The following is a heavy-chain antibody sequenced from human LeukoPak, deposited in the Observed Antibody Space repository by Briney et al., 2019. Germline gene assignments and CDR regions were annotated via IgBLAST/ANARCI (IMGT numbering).Heavy chain of an antibody. J-gene: IGHJ3*02. D-gene: IGHD3-10*01. Sequence: ASVKLSCKASGGTFSSYAISWVRQAPGQGLEWMGGIIAERGTTNYAQKFQGRFTITADKSTSTAYMELSSLRSEDTAVYYCARGINLGAFDIWGQGTIVSVSS. CDR2: IIAERGTT. CDR1: GGTFSSYA. CDR3: ARGINLGAFDI. V-gene: IGHV1-69*06.